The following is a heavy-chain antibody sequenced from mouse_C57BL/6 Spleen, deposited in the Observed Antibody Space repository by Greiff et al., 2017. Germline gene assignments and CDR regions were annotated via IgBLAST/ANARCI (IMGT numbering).Heavy chain of an antibody. Sequence: VKVVESGAELVRPGASLTLSCKASGYTFTDYEMHWVKQTPVHGLEWIGAIDPETGGTAYNQKFKGKVTLTADKSSSTAYLELRSLPSEDSAFYFCTRRPPDWGKGTTVTVSS. CDR1: GYTFTDYE. CDR3: TRRPPD. CDR2: IDPETGGT. J-gene: IGHJ1*03. V-gene: IGHV1-15*01.